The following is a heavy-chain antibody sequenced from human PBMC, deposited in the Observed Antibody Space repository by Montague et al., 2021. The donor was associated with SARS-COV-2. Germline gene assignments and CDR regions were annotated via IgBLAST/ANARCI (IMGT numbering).Heavy chain of an antibody. V-gene: IGHV3-21*01. CDR3: ARDDFRIAAAVFDY. D-gene: IGHD6-13*01. Sequence: CLRLSCAASGFPFSSYSMNWVRQAPGKGLEWVSSISSSSSYIYYADSVKGRFTISRDNAKDSLYLQMNSLRAEDTAVYYCARDDFRIAAAVFDYWGQGTLVTVSS. J-gene: IGHJ4*02. CDR1: GFPFSSYS. CDR2: ISSSSSYI.